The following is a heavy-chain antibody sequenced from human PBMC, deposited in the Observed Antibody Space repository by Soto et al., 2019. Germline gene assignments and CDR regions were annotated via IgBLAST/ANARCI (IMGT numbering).Heavy chain of an antibody. V-gene: IGHV3-48*01. CDR1: GFTFSSYS. CDR2: ISSSSSTI. D-gene: IGHD6-13*01. J-gene: IGHJ5*01. CDR3: ARHPERIAEIGWFDS. Sequence: EVQLVESWGGLVQPGGSLRLSCAASGFTFSSYSMNWVRQAPGKGLEWVSYISSSSSTIYYADSVKGRFTISRDNAKNSLYLQKNSLRAEDTAVYYCARHPERIAEIGWFDSWGQGTLVTVSS.